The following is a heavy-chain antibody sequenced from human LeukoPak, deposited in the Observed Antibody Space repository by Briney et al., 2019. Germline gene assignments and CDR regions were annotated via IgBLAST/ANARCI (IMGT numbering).Heavy chain of an antibody. D-gene: IGHD3-22*01. CDR3: ATRLVSSGQVFDY. CDR1: ENRFTSYW. V-gene: IGHV5-51*01. Sequence: GAPLKISCKVSENRFTSYWIAGVRQMLGKGLEGMGIIYPWDSDTRYSPSFQGQVTISADKSISKAYLQWSSLKASDTAMYYCATRLVSSGQVFDYWGQGNLVTVSS. CDR2: IYPWDSDT. J-gene: IGHJ4*02.